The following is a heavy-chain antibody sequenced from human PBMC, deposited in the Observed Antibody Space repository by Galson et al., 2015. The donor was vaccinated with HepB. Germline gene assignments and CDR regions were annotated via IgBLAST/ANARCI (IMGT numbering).Heavy chain of an antibody. CDR3: AKDTIGYSYGLGIAAADTLDY. CDR1: GFTFSSYA. V-gene: IGHV3-23*01. J-gene: IGHJ4*02. CDR2: ISGSGGST. Sequence: SLRLSCAASGFTFSSYAMSWVRQAPGKGLEWVSAISGSGGSTYYADSVKGRFTISRDNSKNTLYLQMNSLRAEDTAVYYCAKDTIGYSYGLGIAAADTLDYWGQGTLVTVSS. D-gene: IGHD6-13*01.